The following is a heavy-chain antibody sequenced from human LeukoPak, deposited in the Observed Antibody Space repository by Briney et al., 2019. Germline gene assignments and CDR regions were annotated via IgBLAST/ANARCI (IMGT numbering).Heavy chain of an antibody. Sequence: SETLSLTCTVSGGSISSGGYYWSWIRQHPGKGLEWIGYIYYSGSTYYNPSLKSRVTISVDTSKNQFSLKLSSVTAADTAVYYCARRTVVPAASFDPWGQGTLVTVSS. CDR2: IYYSGST. CDR1: GGSISSGGYY. CDR3: ARRTVVPAASFDP. D-gene: IGHD2-2*01. J-gene: IGHJ5*02. V-gene: IGHV4-31*03.